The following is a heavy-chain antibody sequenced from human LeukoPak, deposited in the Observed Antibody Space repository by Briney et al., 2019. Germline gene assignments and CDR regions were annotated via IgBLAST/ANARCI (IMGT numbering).Heavy chain of an antibody. V-gene: IGHV1-18*01. CDR2: ISAYNGNT. CDR3: ARADPTSEHYGSGSYYCAFDY. Sequence: GAAVKVSCKASGYTFTSYVISWVRQAPVQGLEWMGWISAYNGNTNYAQKLQGRGTMTTDTSTSKAYMELRSLRSDDTAVYYCARADPTSEHYGSGSYYCAFDYWGQGTLVTVSS. J-gene: IGHJ4*02. D-gene: IGHD3-10*01. CDR1: GYTFTSYV.